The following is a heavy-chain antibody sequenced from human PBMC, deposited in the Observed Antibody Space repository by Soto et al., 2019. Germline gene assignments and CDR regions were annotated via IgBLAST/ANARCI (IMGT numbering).Heavy chain of an antibody. CDR3: ARERSGSYYYYYGMDV. D-gene: IGHD1-26*01. CDR1: GGTFSRYS. Sequence: SVKLSCKASGGTFSRYSISWVRRAPGQRLEWQGWIIHIFGTASYAQKFQGRVTITADESTSTAYMELSSLRSEDTAVYYCARERSGSYYYYYGMDVWGQGTTVTVSS. J-gene: IGHJ6*02. CDR2: IIHIFGTA. V-gene: IGHV1-69*13.